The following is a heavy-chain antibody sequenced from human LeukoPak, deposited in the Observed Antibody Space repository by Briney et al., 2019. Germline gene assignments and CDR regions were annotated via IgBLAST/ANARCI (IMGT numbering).Heavy chain of an antibody. J-gene: IGHJ4*02. D-gene: IGHD1-26*01. CDR2: ISYDGSNR. CDR3: AKDLVYWGQYS. V-gene: IGHV3-30-3*01. CDR1: GFTFSNYA. Sequence: GGSLRLSCAASGFTFSNYAMHWVRQAPGKGLEWVAVISYDGSNRYYADSVKGRFTISRDNSKNTLYLQMNSLRAEDTAVYYCAKDLVYWGQYSWGQGTLVTVSS.